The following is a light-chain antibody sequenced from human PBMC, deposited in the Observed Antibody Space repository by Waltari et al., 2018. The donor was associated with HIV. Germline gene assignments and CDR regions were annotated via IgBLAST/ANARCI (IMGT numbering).Light chain of an antibody. V-gene: IGKV4-1*01. J-gene: IGKJ4*01. CDR1: QSVLYSSNNKNY. CDR3: QQYYSTPLT. Sequence: DIVMTQSPDSLAVSLGERATINCKSRQSVLYSSNNKNYLAWYQQKPGQPPKLLIYWASTREPGVPDRFSGSGSGTDFTLTISSLQAEDVAVYYCQQYYSTPLTFGGGTTVEIK. CDR2: WAS.